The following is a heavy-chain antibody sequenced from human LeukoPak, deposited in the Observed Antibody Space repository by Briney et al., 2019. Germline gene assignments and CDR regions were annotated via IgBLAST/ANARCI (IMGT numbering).Heavy chain of an antibody. CDR1: GFTFSSYA. J-gene: IGHJ4*02. CDR2: ISGSGGST. Sequence: GGSLRLSCAASGFTFSSYAMSWVRQAPGKGLEWVSAISGSGGSTYYADSVKGRFTISRDNSKNTLYLQMNSLRAEDTAVYYCAKDNTLDYYDSSGVFDYWGQGTLVTVSS. V-gene: IGHV3-23*01. D-gene: IGHD3-22*01. CDR3: AKDNTLDYYDSSGVFDY.